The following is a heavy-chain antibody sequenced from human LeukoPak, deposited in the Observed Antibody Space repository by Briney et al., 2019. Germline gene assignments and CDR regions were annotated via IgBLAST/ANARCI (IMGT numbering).Heavy chain of an antibody. D-gene: IGHD3-22*01. CDR2: IYYSGST. J-gene: IGHJ5*02. CDR1: GGSISSSSYY. V-gene: IGHV4-39*01. Sequence: SETLSLTCTVSGGSISSSSYYWGWIRQPPGKGLEWIGSIYYSGSTYYNPSLKSRVTISVDTSKNQFSLKLSSVTAADTAVYYCARNLVEYYYDSSGYYSRGAFNWFDPCGQGTLVTVSS. CDR3: ARNLVEYYYDSSGYYSRGAFNWFDP.